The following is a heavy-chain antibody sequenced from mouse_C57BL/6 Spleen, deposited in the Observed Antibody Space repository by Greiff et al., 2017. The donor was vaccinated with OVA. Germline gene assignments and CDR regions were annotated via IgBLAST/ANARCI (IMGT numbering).Heavy chain of an antibody. J-gene: IGHJ2*01. D-gene: IGHD1-1*01. CDR1: GYSITSGYY. CDR3: AGITTVVAPLDY. Sequence: EVQVVESGPGLVKPSQSLSLTCSVTGYSITSGYYWNWIRQFPGNKLEWMGYISYDGSNNYNPSLKNRISITRDTSKNQFFLKLNSVTTEDTATYYCAGITTVVAPLDYWGQGTTLTVSS. V-gene: IGHV3-6*01. CDR2: ISYDGSN.